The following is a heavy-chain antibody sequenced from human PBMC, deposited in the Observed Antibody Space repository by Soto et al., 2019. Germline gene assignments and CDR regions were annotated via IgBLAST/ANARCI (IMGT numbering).Heavy chain of an antibody. V-gene: IGHV1-24*01. CDR3: ATGGRGFEFGAFDI. CDR1: GYTLTELS. Sequence: QVQLVQSGAEVKKPGASVKVSCKGSGYTLTELSMHWVRQAPGKGLEWMGGFDPEDGETIYAQKFQGRVTMTEDTSTDPAHMGLGRLRIEDTAVYYCATGGRGFEFGAFDIWGQGTMVTVSS. D-gene: IGHD3-16*01. CDR2: FDPEDGET. J-gene: IGHJ3*02.